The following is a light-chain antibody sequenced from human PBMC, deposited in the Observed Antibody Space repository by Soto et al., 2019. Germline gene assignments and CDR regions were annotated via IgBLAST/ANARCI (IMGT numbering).Light chain of an antibody. J-gene: IGKJ5*01. V-gene: IGKV3-11*01. Sequence: EIVLTQSPATLSLSPGERATLSCRASQSVSNYLAWYQQKPGQAPRLLIYDASNRATGIPARFSGSGSGTDFTLTINSLEPEDFGVYYCKQRIRWGTFGQGTLLEIK. CDR2: DAS. CDR1: QSVSNY. CDR3: KQRIRWGT.